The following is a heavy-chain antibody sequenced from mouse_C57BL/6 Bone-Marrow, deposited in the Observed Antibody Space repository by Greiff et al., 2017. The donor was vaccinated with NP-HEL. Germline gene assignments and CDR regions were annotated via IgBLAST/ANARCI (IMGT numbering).Heavy chain of an antibody. CDR2: IDPENGDT. CDR3: TTTAYYSNYWFAY. J-gene: IGHJ3*01. D-gene: IGHD2-5*01. Sequence: VEQRPEQGLEWIGWIDPENGDTEYASKFQGKATITADTSSNTAYLQLSSLTSEDTAVYYCTTTAYYSNYWFAYWGQGTLVTVSA. V-gene: IGHV14-4*01.